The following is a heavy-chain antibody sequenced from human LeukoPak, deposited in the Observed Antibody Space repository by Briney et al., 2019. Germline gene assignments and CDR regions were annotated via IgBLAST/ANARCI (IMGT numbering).Heavy chain of an antibody. CDR1: CGSISSSSYY. CDR2: IKHSGNT. Sequence: SETLSLTCTVSCGSISSSSYYWGWIRQPPGKGLEWIGEIKHSGNTNYNPSLKSRVTISVDTSKNKFSLKLSSVTAADTAVYYCARHGTRYYYYYMDVWGKGTTVTISS. CDR3: ARHGTRYYYYYMDV. J-gene: IGHJ6*03. V-gene: IGHV4-39*01. D-gene: IGHD1-26*01.